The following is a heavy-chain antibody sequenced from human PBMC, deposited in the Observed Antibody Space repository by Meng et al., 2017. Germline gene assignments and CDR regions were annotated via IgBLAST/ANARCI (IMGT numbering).Heavy chain of an antibody. D-gene: IGHD2-21*01. CDR2: ISCSCGST. V-gene: IGHV3-23*01. J-gene: IGHJ4*02. Sequence: GESPKISCSASGFTFSSYAMSLVRPAPGKGLEWVSAISCSCGSTYYADSVKGRFTIHRDNSKHTLYMKMNSQRAEDTAVYYCAKGPVLVSAMVDYWGQGTLVTVSS. CDR1: GFTFSSYA. CDR3: AKGPVLVSAMVDY.